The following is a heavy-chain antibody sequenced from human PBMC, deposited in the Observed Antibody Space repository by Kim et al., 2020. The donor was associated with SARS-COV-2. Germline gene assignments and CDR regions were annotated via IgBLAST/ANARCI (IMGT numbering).Heavy chain of an antibody. CDR3: AKVAVGGDYGYYYYGMDV. Sequence: GGSLRLSCAASGFTFSSYAMSWVRQAPGKGLEWVSAISGSGGSTYYADSVKGRFTISRDNSKNTLYLQMNSLRAEDTAVYYCAKVAVGGDYGYYYYGMDVWGQGTTVTVSS. D-gene: IGHD4-17*01. CDR1: GFTFSSYA. CDR2: ISGSGGST. J-gene: IGHJ6*02. V-gene: IGHV3-23*01.